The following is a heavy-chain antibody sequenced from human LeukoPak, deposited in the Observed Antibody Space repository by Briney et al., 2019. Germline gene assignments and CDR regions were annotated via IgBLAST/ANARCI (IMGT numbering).Heavy chain of an antibody. Sequence: GGSLRLSCAASGFTFSTYWMHWVRQAPGKGLVWVSHINTNGGTTTYADSVKGRFTISRDNAKNTVYLQMNSLRAEDTAVYYCAKTIAAAWNWGQGTLVTVSS. J-gene: IGHJ4*02. V-gene: IGHV3-74*01. CDR3: AKTIAAAWN. CDR1: GFTFSTYW. CDR2: INTNGGTT. D-gene: IGHD6-13*01.